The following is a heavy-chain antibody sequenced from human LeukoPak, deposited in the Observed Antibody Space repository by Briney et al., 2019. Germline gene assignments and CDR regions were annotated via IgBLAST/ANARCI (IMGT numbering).Heavy chain of an antibody. CDR3: ARSALSGSCCNYYYYMDV. CDR1: GGTFSSYA. CDR2: IIPIFGTA. Sequence: GSSVKVSCKASGGTFSSYAISWVRQAPGQGLEWMGGIIPIFGTANHAQKFQGRVTITTDESTSTAYMELSSLRSEDTAVYYCARSALSGSCCNYYYYMDVWGKGTTVTVSS. D-gene: IGHD2-15*01. J-gene: IGHJ6*03. V-gene: IGHV1-69*05.